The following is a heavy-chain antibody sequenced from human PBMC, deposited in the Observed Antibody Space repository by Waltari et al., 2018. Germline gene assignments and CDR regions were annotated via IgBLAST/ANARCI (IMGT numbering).Heavy chain of an antibody. CDR1: GGSGGSISRYH. D-gene: IGHD2-15*01. Sequence: QVQLQETGPGRVKPSETLSLIRSVSGGSGGSISRYHWSWIRQSPGKGLEWSGNIYYTGSTQSNPSLESRFTKSLDTSKYLVSLSLRSVTAADTDVYYCARARGGYYSEDFYYGMDVWGQGTTVTVSS. CDR3: ARARGGYYSEDFYYGMDV. V-gene: IGHV4-59*01. J-gene: IGHJ6*02. CDR2: IYYTGST.